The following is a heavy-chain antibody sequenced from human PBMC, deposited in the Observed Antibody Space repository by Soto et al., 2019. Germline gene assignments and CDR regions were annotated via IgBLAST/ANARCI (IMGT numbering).Heavy chain of an antibody. CDR3: AKDLGRGGSSWHEYGMDV. D-gene: IGHD6-13*01. CDR2: ISYDGSNK. V-gene: IGHV3-30*18. Sequence: QVQLVESGGGVVQSGRSLRLSCAASGFTFSNYGMHWVRQAPGKGLEWVAVISYDGSNKYYADSVKGRFTISRDNSKNTLYLQMNSLGAEDTAVYYCAKDLGRGGSSWHEYGMDVWGQGTTVTVSS. J-gene: IGHJ6*02. CDR1: GFTFSNYG.